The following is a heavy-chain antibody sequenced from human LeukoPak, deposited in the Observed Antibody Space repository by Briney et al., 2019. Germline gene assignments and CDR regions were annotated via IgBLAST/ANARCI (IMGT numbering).Heavy chain of an antibody. V-gene: IGHV3-30*02. CDR3: AKDLHLALYCGGDCRGYYFDY. CDR2: IRYDGSNK. Sequence: GGSLRLSCAASGFTFSSYVMHWVRQAPGKGLEWVAFIRYDGSNKYYADSVKGRFTISRDNSKNTLYLQMNSLRAEDTAVYYCAKDLHLALYCGGDCRGYYFDYWGQGTLVTVSS. D-gene: IGHD2-21*01. J-gene: IGHJ4*02. CDR1: GFTFSSYV.